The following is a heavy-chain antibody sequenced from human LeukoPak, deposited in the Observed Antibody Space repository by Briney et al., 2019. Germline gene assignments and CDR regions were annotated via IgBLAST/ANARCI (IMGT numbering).Heavy chain of an antibody. CDR3: ARRQGCSSTSCPPDY. D-gene: IGHD2-2*01. Sequence: GESLKISCKGSGYSFTNYWIGWVRQMPGKGLEWMGIIYPGDSDTRYSPSFQGQVTMSADKSINTAYLQWSSLKASDTAMYYCARRQGCSSTSCPPDYWGQGTLVTVPS. V-gene: IGHV5-51*01. CDR2: IYPGDSDT. J-gene: IGHJ4*02. CDR1: GYSFTNYW.